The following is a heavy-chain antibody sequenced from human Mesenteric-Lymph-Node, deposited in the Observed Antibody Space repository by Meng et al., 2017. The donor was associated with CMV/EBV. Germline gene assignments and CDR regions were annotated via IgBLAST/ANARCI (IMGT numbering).Heavy chain of an antibody. CDR1: GFTVSSNY. J-gene: IGHJ4*02. CDR2: IYSGGST. CDR3: AKYDGYGNRPYYFDY. D-gene: IGHD5-12*01. Sequence: GESLKISCAASGFTVSSNYMSWVRQAPGKGLEWVSVIYSGGSTYYADSVKGRFTISRDNAKNSLYLQMNSLRAEDTAVYYCAKYDGYGNRPYYFDYWGQGTLVTVSS. V-gene: IGHV3-53*01.